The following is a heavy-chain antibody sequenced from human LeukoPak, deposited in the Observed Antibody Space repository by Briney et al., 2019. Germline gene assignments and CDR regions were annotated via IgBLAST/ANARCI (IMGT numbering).Heavy chain of an antibody. D-gene: IGHD4-17*01. Sequence: SETLSLTCTVSGGSISSHYWTWIRQSPGRGLEWIGYIYYSGSTKYNPSLKSRVTISVDTSKNQFSLKLSSVTAADTAVYYCGRDDYGDYVFDYWGQGTLVTVSS. J-gene: IGHJ4*02. V-gene: IGHV4-59*11. CDR3: GRDDYGDYVFDY. CDR1: GGSISSHY. CDR2: IYYSGST.